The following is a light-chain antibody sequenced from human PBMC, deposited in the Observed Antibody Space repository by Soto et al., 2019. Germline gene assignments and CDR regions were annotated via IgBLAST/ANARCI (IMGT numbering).Light chain of an antibody. J-gene: IGKJ1*01. CDR2: AAS. CDR1: QSVSGW. V-gene: IGKV1-5*01. CDR3: QQLNSYPRT. Sequence: DIQMTQSPSTLSASVRDTVTVTCRASQSVSGWLAWYQQKPGKAPKVLIYAASILQSGVPSRFSGSGSGTDFTLTISSLQPEDSATYYCQQLNSYPRTFGQGTKVDIK.